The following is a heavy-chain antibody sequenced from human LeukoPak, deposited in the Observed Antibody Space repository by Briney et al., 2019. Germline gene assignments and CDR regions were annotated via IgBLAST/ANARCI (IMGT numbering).Heavy chain of an antibody. CDR1: GDSVSSNSAT. J-gene: IGHJ4*02. CDR2: TYYRSKWFN. D-gene: IGHD6-19*01. Sequence: SQTLSLTCAISGDSVSSNSATWNWIRQSPSRGLEWLGRTYYRSKWFNDYALSVKSRMTINPDTSKNQFSLQLNSVTPEDTAVYYCARDTVAGNYFDYWGQGTLVTVSS. CDR3: ARDTVAGNYFDY. V-gene: IGHV6-1*01.